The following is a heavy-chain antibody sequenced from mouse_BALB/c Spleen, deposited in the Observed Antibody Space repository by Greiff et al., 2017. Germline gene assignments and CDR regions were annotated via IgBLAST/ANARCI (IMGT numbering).Heavy chain of an antibody. CDR2: ISDGGSYT. CDR1: GFTFSDYY. J-gene: IGHJ4*01. CDR3: SYDYGGYYAMDY. D-gene: IGHD2-4*01. Sequence: EVQLVESGGGLVKPGGSLKLSCAASGFTFSDYYMYWVRQTPEKRLEWVATISDGGSYTYYPDSVKGRCTISRDNAKNNLYLQMSSLKSEDTAMYYCSYDYGGYYAMDYWGQGTSVTVSS. V-gene: IGHV5-4*02.